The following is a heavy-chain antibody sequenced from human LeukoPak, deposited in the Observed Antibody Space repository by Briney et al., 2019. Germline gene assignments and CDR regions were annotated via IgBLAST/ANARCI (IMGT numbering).Heavy chain of an antibody. V-gene: IGHV4-34*01. J-gene: IGHJ4*02. CDR3: ARVPNYDFWSGPGAHFDY. CDR1: GGSFSGYY. D-gene: IGHD3-3*01. Sequence: SETLSLTCAVYGGSFSGYYWSWIRQPPGKGLEWIGEINHSGSTNYNPSLKSRVTISVDTSKNQFSLKLSSVTAADTAVYYCARVPNYDFWSGPGAHFDYWGQGTLVTVSS. CDR2: INHSGST.